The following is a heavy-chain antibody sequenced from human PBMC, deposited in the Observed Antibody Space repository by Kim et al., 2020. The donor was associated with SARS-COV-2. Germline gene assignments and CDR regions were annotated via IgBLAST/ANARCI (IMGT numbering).Heavy chain of an antibody. CDR3: ARDLSRFVDLWGIVGASPLSNGMDV. CDR1: GYTFTSYY. J-gene: IGHJ6*02. Sequence: ASVKVSCKASGYTFTSYYMHWVRQAPGQRLEWMGIINPSGGSTSYAQKFQGRVTMTRDTSTSTVYMELSSLRSEDTAVYYCARDLSRFVDLWGIVGASPLSNGMDVWGQGTTVTVSS. CDR2: INPSGGST. D-gene: IGHD1-26*01. V-gene: IGHV1-46*01.